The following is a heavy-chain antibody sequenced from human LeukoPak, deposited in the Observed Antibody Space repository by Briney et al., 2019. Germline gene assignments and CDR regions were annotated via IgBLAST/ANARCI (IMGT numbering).Heavy chain of an antibody. V-gene: IGHV1-69*05. CDR1: GGTFSSYA. D-gene: IGHD1-26*01. CDR3: ARGHSVGWELGVCDY. CDR2: IIPIFGTA. Sequence: SVRVSCKASGGTFSSYAISWVRQAPGQGLEWMGGIIPIFGTANYAQKFQGRVTITTDESTSTAYMELNSLRAEDTAVYYCARGHSVGWELGVCDYWGQGTLVTVAS. J-gene: IGHJ4*02.